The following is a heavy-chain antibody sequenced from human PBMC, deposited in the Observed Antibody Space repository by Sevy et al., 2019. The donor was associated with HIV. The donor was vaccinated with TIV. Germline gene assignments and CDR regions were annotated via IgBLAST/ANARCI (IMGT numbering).Heavy chain of an antibody. Sequence: GGSLRLSCAASGFTFSSYAMSWVRQAPGKGLEWVSAISGSGGSTYYADSVKGRFTISRDNSKNTLYLQMNSLRAEDTAVYDCANDGLLRGVIIPFDYWGQGTLVTVSS. CDR1: GFTFSSYA. CDR2: ISGSGGST. J-gene: IGHJ4*02. D-gene: IGHD3-10*01. V-gene: IGHV3-23*01. CDR3: ANDGLLRGVIIPFDY.